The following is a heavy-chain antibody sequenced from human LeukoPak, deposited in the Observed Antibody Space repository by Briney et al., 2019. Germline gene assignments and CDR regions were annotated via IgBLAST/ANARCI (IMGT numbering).Heavy chain of an antibody. CDR1: GFTVSRNY. D-gene: IGHD1-14*01. CDR3: AGDVYQH. V-gene: IGHV3-53*01. J-gene: IGHJ1*01. Sequence: PGGSLRLSCAASGFTVSRNYMSWVRQAPGKGLEWVSVIYSADSAYYADSVRGRYTISRDNSKNTVYLQMNSLRAEDTAVYYCAGDVYQHWGQGTLVTVSS. CDR2: IYSADSA.